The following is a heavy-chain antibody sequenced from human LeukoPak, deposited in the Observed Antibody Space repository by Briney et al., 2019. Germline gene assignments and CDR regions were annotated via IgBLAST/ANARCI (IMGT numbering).Heavy chain of an antibody. CDR3: ASGGGRTVTTSLFDY. D-gene: IGHD4-17*01. Sequence: SETLSLTCAVYGGSFSGYYWSWIRQPPGKGLEWIGEINHRGSTNYNPSLKSRVTISVDTSKNQFSLKLSSVTAADTAVYYCASGGGRTVTTSLFDYWGQGTLVTVSS. CDR2: INHRGST. V-gene: IGHV4-34*01. J-gene: IGHJ4*02. CDR1: GGSFSGYY.